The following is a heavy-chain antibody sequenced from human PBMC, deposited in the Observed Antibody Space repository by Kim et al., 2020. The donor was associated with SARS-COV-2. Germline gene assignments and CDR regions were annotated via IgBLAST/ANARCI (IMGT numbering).Heavy chain of an antibody. CDR3: APRRWLDP. CDR2: SGDKT. V-gene: IGHV3-23*01. Sequence: SGDKTNDAPSVNGRFTISRDNSKNTLYLQMNSLGADDTAIYYCAPRRWLDPWGQGTLVTVSS. J-gene: IGHJ5*02.